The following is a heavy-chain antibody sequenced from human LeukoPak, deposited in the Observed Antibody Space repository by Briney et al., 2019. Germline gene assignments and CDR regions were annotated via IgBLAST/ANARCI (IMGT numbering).Heavy chain of an antibody. D-gene: IGHD3-22*01. V-gene: IGHV3-74*01. J-gene: IGHJ1*01. CDR2: INSDGSST. CDR3: ARYDYYDSSGYKIAEYFQH. CDR1: GFTFSSYW. Sequence: HPGGSLRLSCAASGFTFSSYWMHWVRQAPGKGLVWVSRINSDGSSTSYADSVKGRFTISRDNAKNTLYLQMNSLRAEDTAVYYCARYDYYDSSGYKIAEYFQHWGQGTLVTVSS.